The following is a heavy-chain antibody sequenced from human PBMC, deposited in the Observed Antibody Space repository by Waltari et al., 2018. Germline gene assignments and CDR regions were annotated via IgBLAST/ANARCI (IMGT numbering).Heavy chain of an antibody. V-gene: IGHV4-59*08. CDR1: GGSISSYS. CDR3: GGSGRLGHRGPLSMDY. CDR2: IHYSGST. D-gene: IGHD6-19*01. J-gene: IGHJ4*02. Sequence: QVQLQESGPGLVKPSETLSLPRTVSGGSISSYSWSCIRQPPGKGLEWIGYIHYSGSTNYNPSLKSRVTISVDTSKTQFSLKLTSVTAADTAVYYCGGSGRLGHRGPLSMDYWGQGTLVTVSS.